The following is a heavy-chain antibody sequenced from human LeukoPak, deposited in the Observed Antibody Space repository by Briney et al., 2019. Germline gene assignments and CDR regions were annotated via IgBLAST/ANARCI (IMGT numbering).Heavy chain of an antibody. Sequence: ASVKVSCKASGYTFTSYYMHWVRQAPGQGLEWMGIINPSGGSTSYARKFQGRVTMTRDMSTSTAYMELSSLRSEDTAVYYCAVPRGTIFGVVIPPWDYWGQGTLVTVSS. J-gene: IGHJ4*02. V-gene: IGHV1-46*01. CDR1: GYTFTSYY. D-gene: IGHD3-3*01. CDR2: INPSGGST. CDR3: AVPRGTIFGVVIPPWDY.